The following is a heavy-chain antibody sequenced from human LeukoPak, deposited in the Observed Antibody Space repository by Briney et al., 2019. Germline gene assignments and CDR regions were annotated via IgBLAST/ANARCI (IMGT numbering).Heavy chain of an antibody. CDR3: AREQPPGVYFDC. V-gene: IGHV3-53*01. CDR1: GFTVSSNY. Sequence: GGSLRLSCAASGFTVSSNYMSWVRQAPGKGLEWVSIIYDGGPTYHADSVKGRFTISRDNSKNTVFLQMNSLRAEDTAVYYCAREQPPGVYFDCWGQGALVTVSS. D-gene: IGHD1-14*01. J-gene: IGHJ4*02. CDR2: IYDGGPT.